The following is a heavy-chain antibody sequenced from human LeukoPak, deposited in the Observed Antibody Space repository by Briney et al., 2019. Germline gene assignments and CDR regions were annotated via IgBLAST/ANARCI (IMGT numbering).Heavy chain of an antibody. CDR2: ISWNSGSI. CDR3: AKDLYYYDSSGYGDLRSGAFDI. Sequence: GRSLRLSCAASGFTFDDYAMHWVRQAPGKGLEWVSGISWNSGSIGYADSVKGRFTISRDNAKNSLYLQMNSLRAEDTALYYCAKDLYYYDSSGYGDLRSGAFDIWGQGTMVTVSS. D-gene: IGHD3-22*01. V-gene: IGHV3-9*01. J-gene: IGHJ3*02. CDR1: GFTFDDYA.